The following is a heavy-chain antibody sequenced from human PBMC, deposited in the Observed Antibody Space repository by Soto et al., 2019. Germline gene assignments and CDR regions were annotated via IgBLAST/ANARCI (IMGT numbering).Heavy chain of an antibody. CDR1: GFTFSADA. Sequence: EVQLLESGGGLVQPGGSLRLSCAASGFTFSADAMGWVRQAPGKGLEWVSTIHGGGGATHYADSVKGRFTISRDDSKNTLSAQMNSLSAEDTAVYYCAKFEGHPLEYWYLDFWGRGTLVTVSS. CDR2: IHGGGGAT. J-gene: IGHJ2*01. CDR3: AKFEGHPLEYWYLDF. V-gene: IGHV3-23*01. D-gene: IGHD1-1*01.